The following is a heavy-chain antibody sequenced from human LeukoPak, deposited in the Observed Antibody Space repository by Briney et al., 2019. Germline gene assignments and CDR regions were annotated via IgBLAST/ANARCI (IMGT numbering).Heavy chain of an antibody. CDR2: ISGSGGST. CDR3: AKPLYYYGSGSPYNWFDP. J-gene: IGHJ5*02. D-gene: IGHD3-10*01. V-gene: IGHV3-23*01. CDR1: GFTFSSYA. Sequence: GGSLRLSCAASGFTFSSYAMSWVRQAPGKGLEWVSTISGSGGSTNYADSVKGRFTISRDNSKNTLYLQMNSLRAEDTAAYYCAKPLYYYGSGSPYNWFDPWGQGTLVTVSS.